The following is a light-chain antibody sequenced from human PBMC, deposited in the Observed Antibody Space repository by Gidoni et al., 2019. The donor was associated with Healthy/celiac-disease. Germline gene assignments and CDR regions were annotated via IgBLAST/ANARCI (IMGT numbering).Light chain of an antibody. J-gene: IGLJ2*01. V-gene: IGLV2-8*01. CDR2: EVS. CDR3: SSYAGSKDVV. Sequence: QSALTQPHSASGSPGQAVTISCTGTSSDVGGYNYVSWYQQHPGKAPKLMIYEVSKRPSGVPVRFSGSKSGTTASLTVSGLQAEDEADYYCSSYAGSKDVVFGGGTKLTVL. CDR1: SSDVGGYNY.